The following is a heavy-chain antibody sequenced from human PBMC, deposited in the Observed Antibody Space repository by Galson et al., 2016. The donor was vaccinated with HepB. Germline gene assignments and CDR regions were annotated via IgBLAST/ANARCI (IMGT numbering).Heavy chain of an antibody. Sequence: TLSLTCTVSGGSISSGGYYWSWIRQRPGKGLEFIGYIYYSGSTYYNPSLKSRVSISADTSKNQFSLKLDSVTAADTAVYYCARERPLLCFDYWGQGTLVTVSS. CDR2: IYYSGST. D-gene: IGHD3-10*02. CDR1: GGSISSGGYY. CDR3: ARERPLLCFDY. J-gene: IGHJ4*02. V-gene: IGHV4-31*03.